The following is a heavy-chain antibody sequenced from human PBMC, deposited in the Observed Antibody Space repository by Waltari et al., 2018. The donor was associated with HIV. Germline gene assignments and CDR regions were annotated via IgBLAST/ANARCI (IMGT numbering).Heavy chain of an antibody. CDR3: ARRYDYYDSSGYPGTSWFDP. V-gene: IGHV4-34*01. D-gene: IGHD3-22*01. J-gene: IGHJ5*02. CDR2: INHSGST. Sequence: QVQLQQWGAGLLKPSETLSLTCAVYGGSFSGYYWRWIRQPPGKGLEWIGEINHSGSTHYTPSRQSRITISVDTSKNQFSLKLSSVPASDTAVYYCARRYDYYDSSGYPGTSWFDPWGQGTLVTVSS. CDR1: GGSFSGYY.